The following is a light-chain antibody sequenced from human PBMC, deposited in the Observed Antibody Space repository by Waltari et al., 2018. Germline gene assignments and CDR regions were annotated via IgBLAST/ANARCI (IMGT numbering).Light chain of an antibody. Sequence: EIVMKPSPATLSVSPRERATLSCRASQNISTHLVWYQHNPGQAPRPLIYAASTRATGTPARFSGHGSGTEFTLTISSLQSEDFALYYCQQYNTWPSFGPGTKVDIK. CDR1: QNISTH. CDR2: AAS. V-gene: IGKV3-15*01. J-gene: IGKJ3*01. CDR3: QQYNTWPS.